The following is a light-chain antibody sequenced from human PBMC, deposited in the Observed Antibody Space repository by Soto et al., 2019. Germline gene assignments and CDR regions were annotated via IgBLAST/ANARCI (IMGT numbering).Light chain of an antibody. V-gene: IGKV3-20*01. CDR2: GAI. J-gene: IGKJ1*01. CDR3: QQYHSPPLT. CDR1: QNIRSNY. Sequence: DIDLRQSPGTLSLSPGQRATLSCRASQNIRSNYIAWFQQKPGQPPRLLIYGAINRATGIPARFSGSGSGTEFSLTISSLEPEDFVVYYCQQYHSPPLTFGPGTKVEIK.